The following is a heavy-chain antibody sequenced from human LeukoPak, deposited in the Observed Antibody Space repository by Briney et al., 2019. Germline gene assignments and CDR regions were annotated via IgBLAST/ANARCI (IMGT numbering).Heavy chain of an antibody. V-gene: IGHV1-18*01. CDR1: GYTFTSYG. CDR2: ISAYNGNT. J-gene: IGHJ4*02. D-gene: IGHD3-22*01. CDR3: ARDQAMTYYYGSSGY. Sequence: ASVTASCKASGYTFTSYGISWVRQAPGQGLEWMGWISAYNGNTNYAQKLQGRVTMTTDTSTSTAYMELRSLRSDDTAVYYCARDQAMTYYYGSSGYWGQGTLVTVSS.